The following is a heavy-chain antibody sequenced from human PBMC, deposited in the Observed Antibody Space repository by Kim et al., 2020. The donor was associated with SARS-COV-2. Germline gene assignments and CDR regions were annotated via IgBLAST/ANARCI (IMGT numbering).Heavy chain of an antibody. J-gene: IGHJ4*02. CDR2: SGST. D-gene: IGHD2-2*01. CDR3: ARGRPVGY. Sequence: SGSTNYNPSLKSRVTISVDTSKNQFSLKLSSVTAADTAVYYCARGRPVGYWGQGTLVTVSS. V-gene: IGHV4-34*01.